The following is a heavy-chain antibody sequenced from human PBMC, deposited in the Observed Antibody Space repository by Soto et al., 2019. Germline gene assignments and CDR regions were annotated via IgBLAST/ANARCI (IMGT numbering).Heavy chain of an antibody. J-gene: IGHJ4*02. CDR1: GFTFSSYS. V-gene: IGHV3-23*01. CDR3: AKKDGSWYHPAGDY. D-gene: IGHD6-13*01. CDR2: ISGSGGSA. Sequence: EVQLLESGGGLVQPGGSLRISCAASGFTFSSYSMTWVRQAPGKGLEWVSAISGSGGSAYYADSVQGRFTISRDNSTNTLYLQMSSLRAEDTAVYYCAKKDGSWYHPAGDYWGQGTLVTVSP.